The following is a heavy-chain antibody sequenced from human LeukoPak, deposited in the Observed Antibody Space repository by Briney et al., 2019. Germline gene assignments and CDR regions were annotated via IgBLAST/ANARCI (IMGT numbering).Heavy chain of an antibody. Sequence: GGSLRLSCAASGFTFDSYAMHWVRQAPGKGLEWVAVIWYDGSNKYFADSVKGRFTISRDNSKNTLYLQMNSLRAEDTAVYYCARAGYCSGGTCVYYFDYWGQGTLVTFSS. CDR1: GFTFDSYA. CDR2: IWYDGSNK. V-gene: IGHV3-33*08. J-gene: IGHJ4*02. D-gene: IGHD2-15*01. CDR3: ARAGYCSGGTCVYYFDY.